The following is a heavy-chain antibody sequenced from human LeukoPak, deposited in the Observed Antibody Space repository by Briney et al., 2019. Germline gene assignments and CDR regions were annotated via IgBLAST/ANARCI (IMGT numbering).Heavy chain of an antibody. V-gene: IGHV1-2*02. Sequence: ASVKVSCKASGYTFTGYYIHWVRQAPGQELEWMGWINPNSGGTNYAQKFQGRVTMTRDTSISTAYMELSRLRSDDTAVYCCAREDYYDSSGYISWGQGTLVTVSS. CDR1: GYTFTGYY. D-gene: IGHD3-22*01. CDR2: INPNSGGT. CDR3: AREDYYDSSGYIS. J-gene: IGHJ5*02.